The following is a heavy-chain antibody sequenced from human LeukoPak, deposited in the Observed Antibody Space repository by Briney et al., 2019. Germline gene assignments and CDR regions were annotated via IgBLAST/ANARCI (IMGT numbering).Heavy chain of an antibody. Sequence: GGSLRLSCAASGFTFSSYSMNWVRQAPGKGLEWVSYISSSSSTIYYADSVKGRFTISRDNAKNSLYLQMNSLRAEDTAVYYCARGGYDRTQWLSSYYYYYYMDVWGKGTTVTVSS. CDR3: ARGGYDRTQWLSSYYYYYYMDV. D-gene: IGHD3-22*01. V-gene: IGHV3-48*04. J-gene: IGHJ6*03. CDR1: GFTFSSYS. CDR2: ISSSSSTI.